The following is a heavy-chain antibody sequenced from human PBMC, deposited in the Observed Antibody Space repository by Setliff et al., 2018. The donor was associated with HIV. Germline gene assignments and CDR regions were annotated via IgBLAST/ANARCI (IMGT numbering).Heavy chain of an antibody. CDR2: INHRGST. CDR1: GGSFSGYY. CDR3: ARHLYWNPDAFDI. Sequence: PSETLSLTCAVYGGSFSGYYWSWIRQPPGKGLEWIGEINHRGSTNCNPSLKSRVSISVDTSKNQFSLRLSSVTAADTAVFFCARHLYWNPDAFDIWGQGTMVTVSS. J-gene: IGHJ3*02. D-gene: IGHD1-1*01. V-gene: IGHV4-34*01.